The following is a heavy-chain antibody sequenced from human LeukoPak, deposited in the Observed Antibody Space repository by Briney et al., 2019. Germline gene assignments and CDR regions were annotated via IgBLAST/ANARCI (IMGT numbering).Heavy chain of an antibody. V-gene: IGHV3-7*01. CDR3: ARDPESSSFDL. D-gene: IGHD6-13*01. Sequence: GGSLRLSCAASGFIFSTSWMSWVRQTPEKGLECVANIDQGGSVRNYMDSLKGRCTISRDNAKKSLYLEINSLRADDTAVYYCARDPESSSFDLWGRGALVTVSS. CDR1: GFIFSTSW. CDR2: IDQGGSVR. J-gene: IGHJ4*02.